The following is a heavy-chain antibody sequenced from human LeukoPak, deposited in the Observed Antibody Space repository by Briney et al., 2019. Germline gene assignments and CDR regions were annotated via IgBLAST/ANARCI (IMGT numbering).Heavy chain of an antibody. J-gene: IGHJ4*02. Sequence: GGSLRLSCAASGFTFSGFAMSWVRRTPGKGLEWVSGISGSGDNTLYADSVKGRFTISRDNSKNTLYLEMNSLRAEDTAIYYCAKDAPDTAMINHKPDYWGQGTLVTVSS. CDR2: ISGSGDNT. CDR1: GFTFSGFA. V-gene: IGHV3-23*01. D-gene: IGHD5-18*01. CDR3: AKDAPDTAMINHKPDY.